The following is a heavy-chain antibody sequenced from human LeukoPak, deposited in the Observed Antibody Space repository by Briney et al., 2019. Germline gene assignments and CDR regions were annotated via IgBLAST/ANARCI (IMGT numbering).Heavy chain of an antibody. CDR2: INHSGST. CDR3: ARPVRHSSSWYHRYWYFDL. Sequence: SETLSLTCAVYGGSFSGYYWSWIRQPPGKGLEWIGEINHSGSTNYNPSLKSRVTISVDTSKNQFSLKLSSVTAADTAVYYCARPVRHSSSWYHRYWYFDLWGRGTLVTVSS. J-gene: IGHJ2*01. CDR1: GGSFSGYY. V-gene: IGHV4-34*01. D-gene: IGHD6-13*01.